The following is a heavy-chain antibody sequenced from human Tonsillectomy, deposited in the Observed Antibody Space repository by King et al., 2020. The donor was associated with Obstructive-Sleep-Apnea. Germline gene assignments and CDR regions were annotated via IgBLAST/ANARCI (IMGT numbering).Heavy chain of an antibody. J-gene: IGHJ3*02. D-gene: IGHD2-15*01. V-gene: IGHV3-9*01. CDR1: GFTFDDYA. CDR3: AKDVVVAASYAFDI. Sequence: VQLVESGGGLVQPGRSLRLSCAASGFTFDDYAMHWFRQAPGKGLEWVSGISWNCGRIVYADSVKGRFTISRDNSKNSLYLQMNSLRAEDTALYYCAKDVVVAASYAFDIWGQGTMVTVSS. CDR2: ISWNCGRI.